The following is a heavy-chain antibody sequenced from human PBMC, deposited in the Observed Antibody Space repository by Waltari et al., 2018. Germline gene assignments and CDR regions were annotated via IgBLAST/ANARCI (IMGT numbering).Heavy chain of an antibody. CDR1: GFIFSSHW. V-gene: IGHV3-30*02. CDR2: ISFDGKKI. J-gene: IGHJ3*01. D-gene: IGHD4-17*01. Sequence: VQLLESGGGVVQPGGSLRLSCAASGFIFSSHWMPWVRQIPGKGLEWVAFISFDGKKIFDADSVRGRFTISRDNSNNIVFLQMNSLRPEDSGVYYCAKDGDYSLTEYDAFDVWGQGTVVTVSP. CDR3: AKDGDYSLTEYDAFDV.